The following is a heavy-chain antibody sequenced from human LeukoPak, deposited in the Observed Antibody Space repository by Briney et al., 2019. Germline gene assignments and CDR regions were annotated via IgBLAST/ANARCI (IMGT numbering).Heavy chain of an antibody. Sequence: GGSLRLSRAASGFTFSNYAMSWVRQAPGKGLEWVSAISGSGGSTYYADSVKGRFTISRDNSKNTLYLQMNSLRAEDTAVYYCAKDRDTYGYVTSFDYWGQGTLVTVSS. CDR1: GFTFSNYA. V-gene: IGHV3-23*01. D-gene: IGHD5-18*01. J-gene: IGHJ4*02. CDR2: ISGSGGST. CDR3: AKDRDTYGYVTSFDY.